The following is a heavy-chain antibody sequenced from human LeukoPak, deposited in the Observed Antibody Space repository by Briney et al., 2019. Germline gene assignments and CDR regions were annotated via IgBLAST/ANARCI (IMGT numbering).Heavy chain of an antibody. CDR3: IDFWNDAYH. CDR1: GFTFSSYS. CDR2: IKSKLNGETT. D-gene: IGHD3-3*01. J-gene: IGHJ5*02. V-gene: IGHV3-15*07. Sequence: GGSLRLSCAASGFTFSSYSMNWVRQAPGKGLEWVGRIKSKLNGETTDYGAPVEGRFTISRDDSKNTVYLKMNNLKTEDTGIYYCIDFWNDAYHWGQGTLVTVSS.